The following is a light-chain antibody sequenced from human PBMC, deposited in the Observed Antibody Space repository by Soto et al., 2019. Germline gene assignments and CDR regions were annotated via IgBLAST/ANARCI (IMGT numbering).Light chain of an antibody. J-gene: IGKJ1*01. CDR3: QQYGNSPRT. CDR2: GAS. CDR1: QTVTSSF. V-gene: IGKV3-20*01. Sequence: EIVLTQSPGTLSLSPGERATLSCRASQTVTSSFLAWYQQKPGQAPRLLISGASNRATDIPDRFSGSGSGTDLTLVISRVGPEDSAVYYCQQYGNSPRTFGQGTKVDIK.